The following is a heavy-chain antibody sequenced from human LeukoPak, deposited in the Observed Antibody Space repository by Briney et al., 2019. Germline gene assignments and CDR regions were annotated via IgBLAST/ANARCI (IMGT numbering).Heavy chain of an antibody. Sequence: PGGSLRPSCAASGFTFSSYGMHWVRQAPGKGLEWVSAISGSGGSTYYADSVKGRFTISRDNAKNSLYLQMNSLRAEDTAVYYCARLSTGIAVAGPGDFWGQGTLVTVSS. D-gene: IGHD6-19*01. J-gene: IGHJ4*02. CDR1: GFTFSSYG. V-gene: IGHV3-21*01. CDR2: ISGSGGST. CDR3: ARLSTGIAVAGPGDF.